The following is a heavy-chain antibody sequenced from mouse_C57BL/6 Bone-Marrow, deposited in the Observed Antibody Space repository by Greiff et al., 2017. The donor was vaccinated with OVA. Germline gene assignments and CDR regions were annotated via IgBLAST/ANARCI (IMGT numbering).Heavy chain of an antibody. D-gene: IGHD4-1*02. V-gene: IGHV14-4*01. Sequence: VQLKESGAELVRPGASVKLSCTASGFNIKDDYMHWVKQRPEQGLEWIGWIDPENGDTEYASKFQGKATITADTSSNTAYLQLSSLTSEDTAVYYCTSNLYYFDYWGQGTTLTVSS. CDR3: TSNLYYFDY. CDR1: GFNIKDDY. J-gene: IGHJ2*01. CDR2: IDPENGDT.